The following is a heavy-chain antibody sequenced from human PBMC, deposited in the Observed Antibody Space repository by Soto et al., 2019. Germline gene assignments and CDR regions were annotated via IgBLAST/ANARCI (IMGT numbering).Heavy chain of an antibody. D-gene: IGHD5-12*01. CDR3: AKDQRYSGYDPFDY. Sequence: PGGSLRLSCAASGFTLSSYAMSWVRQGPGKGPEWVSAISGSGGSTYYTDSVKGRFNISRDNSKNTLYLQMNSLRAEDTAVYYCAKDQRYSGYDPFDYWGQGTLVTVSS. V-gene: IGHV3-23*01. CDR2: ISGSGGST. CDR1: GFTLSSYA. J-gene: IGHJ4*02.